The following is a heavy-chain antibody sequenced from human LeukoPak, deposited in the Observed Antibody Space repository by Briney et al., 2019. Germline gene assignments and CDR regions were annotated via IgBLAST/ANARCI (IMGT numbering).Heavy chain of an antibody. CDR3: ATKMVNDSSGPRASDPFDI. CDR1: GYTLTELS. V-gene: IGHV1-24*01. D-gene: IGHD3-22*01. CDR2: FDLEDGER. Sequence: ASGKVSCKVSGYTLTELSMHWVRQAPGKGLEWMGGFDLEDGERIYAQKFQGRVTMTEDTPTDTAYMELSSLRSEDTAVYYCATKMVNDSSGPRASDPFDIWGQGTMVTV. J-gene: IGHJ3*02.